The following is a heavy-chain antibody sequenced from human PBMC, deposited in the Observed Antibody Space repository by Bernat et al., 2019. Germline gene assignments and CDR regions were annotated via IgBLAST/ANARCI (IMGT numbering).Heavy chain of an antibody. CDR2: IWYDGSDK. V-gene: IGHV3-33*01. J-gene: IGHJ5*02. D-gene: IGHD2-15*01. Sequence: QVQLVESGGDVVQAGRSLRLSCTASGFAFSNYGMHWVRQTPDKGLEWVAVIWYDGSDKYYADSVKGRFTISRDNSKDTMYLRMDSLRAEDTAVYYCARGTYCKYYSGGRCQPGEWFDPWGQGTLVTVSS. CDR1: GFAFSNYG. CDR3: ARGTYCKYYSGGRCQPGEWFDP.